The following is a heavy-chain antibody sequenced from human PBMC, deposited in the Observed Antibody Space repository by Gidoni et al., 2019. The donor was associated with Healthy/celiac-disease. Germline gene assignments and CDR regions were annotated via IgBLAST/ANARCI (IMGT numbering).Heavy chain of an antibody. CDR3: ARDFPAYRDYVWGSYRGDAFDI. V-gene: IGHV3-7*01. J-gene: IGHJ3*02. CDR1: GFTFSSYW. CDR2: IKQDGSEK. D-gene: IGHD3-16*02. Sequence: EVQLVESGGGLVQPGGSLRLSCAASGFTFSSYWMSWVRQAPGKGLEWVANIKQDGSEKYYVDSVKGRFTISRDNAKNSLYLQMNSLRAEDTAVYYCARDFPAYRDYVWGSYRGDAFDIWGQGTMVTVSS.